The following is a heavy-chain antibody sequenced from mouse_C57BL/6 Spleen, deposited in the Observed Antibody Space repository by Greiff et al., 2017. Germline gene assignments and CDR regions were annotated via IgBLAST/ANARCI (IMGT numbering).Heavy chain of an antibody. Sequence: DVKLVESEGGLVQPGSSMKLSCTASGFTFSDYYMAWVRQVPEKGLEWVANINYDGSSTYYLDSLKSRFIISRDNAKNILYLQMSSLKSEDTATYYCARDGDGFDYWGQGTTLTVSS. V-gene: IGHV5-16*01. CDR3: ARDGDGFDY. CDR1: GFTFSDYY. J-gene: IGHJ2*01. CDR2: INYDGSST.